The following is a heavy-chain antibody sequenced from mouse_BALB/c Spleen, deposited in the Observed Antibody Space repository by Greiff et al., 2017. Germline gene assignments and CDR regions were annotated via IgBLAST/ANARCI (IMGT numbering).Heavy chain of an antibody. CDR2: ISYDGSN. V-gene: IGHV3-6*02. D-gene: IGHD1-1*01. CDR3: ARGGGLRRYFDV. Sequence: EVQLQQSGPGLVKPSQSLSLTCSVTGYSITSGYYWNWIRQFPGNKLEWMGYISYDGSNNYNPSLKNRISITRDTSKNQFFLKLNSVTTEDTATYYCARGGGLRRYFDVWGAGTTVTVSS. CDR1: GYSITSGYY. J-gene: IGHJ1*01.